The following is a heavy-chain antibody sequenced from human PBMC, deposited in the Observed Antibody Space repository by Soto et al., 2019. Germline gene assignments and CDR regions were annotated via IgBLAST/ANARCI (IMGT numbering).Heavy chain of an antibody. CDR1: GFTFSSYA. Sequence: ESGGGVVQPGRSLRLSCAASGFTFSSYAMHWVRQAPGKGLEWVAVISYDGSNKYYADSVKGRFTISRDNSKNTLDLQMNSLRAEDTAVYYCARGNVDYYDSSGKEYYFDYWGQGTLVTVSS. D-gene: IGHD3-22*01. V-gene: IGHV3-30-3*01. CDR3: ARGNVDYYDSSGKEYYFDY. CDR2: ISYDGSNK. J-gene: IGHJ4*02.